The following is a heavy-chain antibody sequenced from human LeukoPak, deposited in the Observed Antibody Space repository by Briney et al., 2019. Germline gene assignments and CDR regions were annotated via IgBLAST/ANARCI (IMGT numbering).Heavy chain of an antibody. Sequence: GGSLRLSCAASGCTFTNAWMSWVRQAPGKGLEWVGRVKSKTSGGTVDYAAPVKVRFTISRDDSKNTLWLQMNSLKTEDTAVYYCTAGVGSSDHDYWGQGTLVTVSS. CDR2: VKSKTSGGTV. D-gene: IGHD1-26*01. CDR1: GCTFTNAW. J-gene: IGHJ4*02. CDR3: TAGVGSSDHDY. V-gene: IGHV3-15*01.